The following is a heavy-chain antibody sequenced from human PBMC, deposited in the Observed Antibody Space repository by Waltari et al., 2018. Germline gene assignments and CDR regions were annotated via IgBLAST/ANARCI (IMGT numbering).Heavy chain of an antibody. D-gene: IGHD2-15*01. J-gene: IGHJ4*02. CDR2: IYHSGST. V-gene: IGHV4-38-2*01. Sequence: QVQLQESGPGLVKPSETLSLTCAVSGYSISSGYYWGWIRQPPGKGLEWIGSIYHSGSTYYNPSLKSRVTISVDTSKNQFSLKLSSVTAADTAVYYCASSSYGGNSFDYWGQGTLVTVSS. CDR3: ASSSYGGNSFDY. CDR1: GYSISSGYY.